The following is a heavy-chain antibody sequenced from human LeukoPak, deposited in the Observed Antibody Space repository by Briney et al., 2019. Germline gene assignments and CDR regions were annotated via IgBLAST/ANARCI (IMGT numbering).Heavy chain of an antibody. CDR1: GFTFTNYA. V-gene: IGHV3-23*01. Sequence: PGGSLRLSCAASGFTFTNYAVSWVRQAPGKGLEWASAISGTGGDAYFADSVKGRFTISRDNSKNTLYLHMNSLRTEDTAVYYCTREKWGSAAVRLDAFDVWGQGTMVSVSS. CDR3: TREKWGSAAVRLDAFDV. D-gene: IGHD3-16*01. J-gene: IGHJ3*01. CDR2: ISGTGGDA.